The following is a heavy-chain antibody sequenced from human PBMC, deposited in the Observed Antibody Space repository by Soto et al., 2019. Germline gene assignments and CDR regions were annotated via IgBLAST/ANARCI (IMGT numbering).Heavy chain of an antibody. D-gene: IGHD3-3*01. V-gene: IGHV3-23*01. CDR1: GFTFRSYA. CDR3: AKGVKYYYYYMDV. Sequence: GGSHRLSSTASGFTFRSYAMSWVRQAPGKGLEWVSAISGSGGSTYYADSVKGRFTIPRDNSKNTLYLQMNSLRAEDTAVYYCAKGVKYYYYYMDVWGKGTTVTVSS. CDR2: ISGSGGST. J-gene: IGHJ6*03.